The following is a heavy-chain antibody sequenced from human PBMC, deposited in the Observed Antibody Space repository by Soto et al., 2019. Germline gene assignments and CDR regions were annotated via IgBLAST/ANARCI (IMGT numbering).Heavy chain of an antibody. J-gene: IGHJ3*02. V-gene: IGHV4-39*01. Sequence: PSETLSLTCTVSGDSVNSNNVYWGWVRQPPGRRLEFIGNVYYSGITYYNPAFESRVTISVDTSKNQFSLKLSSVTAADAAVYYCARTPYIVVVPAAPHDSIVIWGPGIMVTL. CDR3: ARTPYIVVVPAAPHDSIVI. CDR2: VYYSGIT. CDR1: GDSVNSNNVY. D-gene: IGHD2-2*01.